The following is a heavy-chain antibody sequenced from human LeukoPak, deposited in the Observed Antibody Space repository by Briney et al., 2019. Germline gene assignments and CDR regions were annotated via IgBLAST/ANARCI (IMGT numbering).Heavy chain of an antibody. D-gene: IGHD3-10*01. J-gene: IGHJ4*02. CDR3: TTFSYYYGSGSYYSFDC. V-gene: IGHV3-15*01. Sequence: GGSLRLSCAASGFTFSNAWMSWVRQAPGKGLEWVGRIKSKTDGGTTDYAAPVKGRFTISRVDSKNTLYLQMNSLKTEDTAVYYCTTFSYYYGSGSYYSFDCWGQGTLVTVSS. CDR1: GFTFSNAW. CDR2: IKSKTDGGTT.